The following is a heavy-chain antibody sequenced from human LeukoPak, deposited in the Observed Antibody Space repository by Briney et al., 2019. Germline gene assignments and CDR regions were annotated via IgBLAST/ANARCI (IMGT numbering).Heavy chain of an antibody. V-gene: IGHV1-18*01. CDR3: ARARIDYYDSSGYPYGMDV. CDR1: GYTFTSYG. Sequence: ASVKVSCKASGYTFTSYGISWVRQAPGQGLEWMGWISAYNGNTNYAQKLQGRVTMTTDTSTSTAYMELRSLRSEDTAVYYCARARIDYYDSSGYPYGMDVWGQGTTVTVSS. CDR2: ISAYNGNT. D-gene: IGHD3-22*01. J-gene: IGHJ6*02.